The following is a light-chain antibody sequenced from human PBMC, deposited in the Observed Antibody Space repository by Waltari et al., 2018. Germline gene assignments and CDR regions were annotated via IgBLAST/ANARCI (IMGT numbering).Light chain of an antibody. CDR1: QSLTKKY. V-gene: IGKV3-20*01. CDR3: QQYGSSIMYT. Sequence: ELTQSPGTLSLSPGERATLSCRASQSLTKKYLAWYQQKTGQAPRLLIYGASSRAAGILDRFSGSGSGTDFTLTIIRLEPEDFAVYYCQQYGSSIMYTFGQGTKLEIK. J-gene: IGKJ2*01. CDR2: GAS.